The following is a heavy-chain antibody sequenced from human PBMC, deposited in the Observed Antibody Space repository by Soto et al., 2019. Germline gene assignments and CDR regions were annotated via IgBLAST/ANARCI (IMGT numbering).Heavy chain of an antibody. V-gene: IGHV4-4*02. Sequence: QVQLQESGPGLVKPSGTLSLTCAVSSGSISSSNWWRWVRQPPGKGLEWIGEIYHSGSTNYNPSLKSRVTISVDQSKNQFSLKLSSVTAADTAVYYCAKRRGYCSGGSCYRSAFDIWGQGTMVTVSS. CDR1: SGSISSSNW. CDR3: AKRRGYCSGGSCYRSAFDI. CDR2: IYHSGST. D-gene: IGHD2-15*01. J-gene: IGHJ3*02.